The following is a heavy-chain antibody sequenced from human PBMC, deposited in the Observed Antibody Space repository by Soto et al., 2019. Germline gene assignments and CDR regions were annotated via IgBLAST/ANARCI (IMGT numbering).Heavy chain of an antibody. D-gene: IGHD6-6*01. V-gene: IGHV4-30-4*01. CDR2: IYYSGST. CDR3: ARLRWPSFYYYGMDV. Sequence: PSETLSLTCTVSGGSISSGDYYWSWIRQPPGKGLEWIGYIYYSGSTYYNPSLKSRVTISVDTSKNQFSLKLSSVTAADTAVYYCARLRWPSFYYYGMDVWGQVTTVTVSS. J-gene: IGHJ6*02. CDR1: GGSISSGDYY.